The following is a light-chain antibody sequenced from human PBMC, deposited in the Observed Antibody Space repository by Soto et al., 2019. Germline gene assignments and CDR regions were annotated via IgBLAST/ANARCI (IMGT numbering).Light chain of an antibody. CDR2: EDN. V-gene: IGLV6-57*04. CDR3: QSYDSSIVL. CDR1: GGSIASTF. Sequence: NFMLTQPHSVSESPGKTVTISCTRSGGSIASTFVQWYQQRPGSAPTTVIYEDNQRPSGVPDRFSGSIDSSSNSASLTISGLKTEDEADYYCQSYDSSIVLFGGGTMLTVL. J-gene: IGLJ2*01.